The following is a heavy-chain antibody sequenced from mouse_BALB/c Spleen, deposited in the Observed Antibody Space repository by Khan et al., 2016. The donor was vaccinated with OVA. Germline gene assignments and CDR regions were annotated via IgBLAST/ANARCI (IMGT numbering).Heavy chain of an antibody. V-gene: IGHV2-2*01. CDR3: ARHSYRYDFTY. CDR1: GFSLTTYG. D-gene: IGHD2-12*01. Sequence: QVQLKESGPGLVQPSQSLSITCTVSGFSLTTYGIHWVRQSPGKGLEWLGVIWRGGSTDYNAPFISRLSISQDNSKSQVVFKMTSLQADDTAIYYCARHSYRYDFTYWGQGTLVTVSA. J-gene: IGHJ3*01. CDR2: IWRGGST.